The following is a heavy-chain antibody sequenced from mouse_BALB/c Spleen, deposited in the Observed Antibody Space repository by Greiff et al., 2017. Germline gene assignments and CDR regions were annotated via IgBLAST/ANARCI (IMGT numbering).Heavy chain of an antibody. V-gene: IGHV7-3*02. J-gene: IGHJ2*01. CDR3: ARDISGTGFDY. CDR1: GFTFTDYY. CDR2: IRNKANGYTT. D-gene: IGHD3-3*01. Sequence: EVKLVESGGGLVQPGGSLRLSCATSGFTFTDYYMSWVRQPPGKALEWLGFIRNKANGYTTEYSASVKGRFTISRDNSQSILYLQMNTLRAEDSATYYCARDISGTGFDYWGQGTTLTVSS.